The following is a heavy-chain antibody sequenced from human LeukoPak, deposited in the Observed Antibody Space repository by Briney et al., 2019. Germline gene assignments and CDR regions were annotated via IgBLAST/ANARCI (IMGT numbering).Heavy chain of an antibody. Sequence: SETLSLTCTVSGGSISSYYWSWIRQPPGKGLEWIGYIYYSGSTNYNPSLKSRVTISVDTSKNQFSLKLSSVTAADTAVYYCARGRYGGNSDFGFDPWGQGTLVTASS. CDR2: IYYSGST. V-gene: IGHV4-59*01. CDR3: ARGRYGGNSDFGFDP. D-gene: IGHD4-23*01. J-gene: IGHJ5*02. CDR1: GGSISSYY.